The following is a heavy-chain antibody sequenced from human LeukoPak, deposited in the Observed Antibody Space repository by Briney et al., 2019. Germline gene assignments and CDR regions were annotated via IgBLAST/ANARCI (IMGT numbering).Heavy chain of an antibody. CDR2: IWYDGSNK. D-gene: IGHD3-10*01. Sequence: GRSLRLSCAASGFTFSSYGMHWVRQAPGKGLEWVAVIWYDGSNKYYADSVKGRFTISRDNSKNTLCLQMNSLRAEDTAVYYCASYGSGSYLSGGRFYYYYGMDVWGQGTTVTVSS. V-gene: IGHV3-33*01. CDR3: ASYGSGSYLSGGRFYYYYGMDV. J-gene: IGHJ6*02. CDR1: GFTFSSYG.